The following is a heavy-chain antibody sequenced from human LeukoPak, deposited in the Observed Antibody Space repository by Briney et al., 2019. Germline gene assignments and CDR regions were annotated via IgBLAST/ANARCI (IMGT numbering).Heavy chain of an antibody. V-gene: IGHV3-30*03. D-gene: IGHD2-21*01. CDR1: GFTFSSYG. Sequence: GRSLRLSCAASGFTFSSYGMHWVRQAPGRGLEWVAVISYDGSSTFYADSVRGRFTISRDNAKNALFLQMSSLRAEDTAIYYCAREFVVEPKSSFDHWGQGTLVTVSS. CDR3: AREFVVEPKSSFDH. J-gene: IGHJ4*02. CDR2: ISYDGSST.